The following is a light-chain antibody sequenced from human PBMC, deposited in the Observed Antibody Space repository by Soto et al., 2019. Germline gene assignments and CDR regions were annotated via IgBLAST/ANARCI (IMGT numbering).Light chain of an antibody. J-gene: IGLJ2*01. Sequence: QSALTQPPSASGSPGQSVTISCTGTSSDVGGYNYVSWYQQHPGKAPKLMIYEVSKRPLGVPDRFSGSKSGNTASLTVSGLQAEDVADYCCSSYAGSTEVVFGGGTKLTVL. CDR3: SSYAGSTEVV. CDR2: EVS. CDR1: SSDVGGYNY. V-gene: IGLV2-8*01.